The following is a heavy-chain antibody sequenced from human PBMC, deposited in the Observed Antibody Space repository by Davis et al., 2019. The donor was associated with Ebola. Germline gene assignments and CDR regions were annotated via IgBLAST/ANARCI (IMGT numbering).Heavy chain of an antibody. V-gene: IGHV1-8*01. CDR3: ARSGSMPGDY. Sequence: ASVKVSCKASGYTFTSYDINWVRQATGQGLEWMGWMNPNSGNTGYAQKFQGRVTITADKSTSTAYMELSSLRSEDTAVYYCARSGSMPGDYWGQGTLVTVSS. J-gene: IGHJ4*02. CDR2: MNPNSGNT. D-gene: IGHD1-14*01. CDR1: GYTFTSYD.